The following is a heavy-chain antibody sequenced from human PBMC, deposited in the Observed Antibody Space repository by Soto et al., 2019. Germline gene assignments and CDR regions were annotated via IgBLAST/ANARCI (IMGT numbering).Heavy chain of an antibody. J-gene: IGHJ5*02. CDR2: INAGNGNT. CDR1: GYTFTSYA. D-gene: IGHD3-16*02. CDR3: AREYRALRNWFDP. Sequence: QVQLVQSGAEVKKPGASVKVSCKASGYTFTSYAMHWVRQAPGQRLEWMGWINAGNGNTKYSQKFQGRVTITRDTSASTAYMELSSLRSEDTAVYYCAREYRALRNWFDPWGQGTLVTVSS. V-gene: IGHV1-3*01.